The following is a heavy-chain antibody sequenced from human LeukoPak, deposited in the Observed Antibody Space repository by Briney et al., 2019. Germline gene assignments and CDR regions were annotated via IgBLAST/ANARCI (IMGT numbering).Heavy chain of an antibody. D-gene: IGHD3-10*01. CDR2: IKQHGSEI. V-gene: IGHV3-7*01. Sequence: PGGSLRLSCAASGFTFRTSWMNGVRRAPGRGREGGALIKQHGSEIYHADSVKGRFTISRDDAANSLYLQMYSLRVEDTAVYYCATDRGAYWGQGTLVTVSS. CDR1: GFTFRTSW. CDR3: ATDRGAY. J-gene: IGHJ4*02.